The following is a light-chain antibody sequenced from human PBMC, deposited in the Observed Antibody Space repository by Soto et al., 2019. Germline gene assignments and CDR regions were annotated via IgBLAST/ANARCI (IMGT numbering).Light chain of an antibody. Sequence: QSVLTQPPSVSAAPGQKVTISCSGSNSNIGKNYVSWYQQLPGTAPRLLIYDNAKRPSGIPDRFSGFKSGASATLGITGLQTGDEADYYCATWDSSLASGVFGGGTKLTVL. CDR1: NSNIGKNY. J-gene: IGLJ2*01. CDR3: ATWDSSLASGV. CDR2: DNA. V-gene: IGLV1-51*01.